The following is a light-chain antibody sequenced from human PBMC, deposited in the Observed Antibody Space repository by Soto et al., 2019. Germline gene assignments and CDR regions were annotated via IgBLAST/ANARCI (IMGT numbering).Light chain of an antibody. CDR2: EVS. CDR3: SSFAGSRVLV. Sequence: QSALTQPASVSGSPGQSITISCTGTSSDVGAYNYVSWYQQHPGKAPKLIIYEVSDRPSGVSNRFSGSKSGNTASLTISGLQAEDEADYYCSSFAGSRVLVLGGGTKLTAL. J-gene: IGLJ2*01. V-gene: IGLV2-14*03. CDR1: SSDVGAYNY.